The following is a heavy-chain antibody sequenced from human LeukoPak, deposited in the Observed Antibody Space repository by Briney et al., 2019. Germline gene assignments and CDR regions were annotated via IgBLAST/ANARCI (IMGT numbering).Heavy chain of an antibody. CDR3: ARGLKSAQYYYGMDV. J-gene: IGHJ6*02. D-gene: IGHD6-6*01. CDR1: GGTFSSYA. V-gene: IGHV1-2*02. Sequence: ASVKVSCKASGGTFSSYAISWVRQAPGQGLEWMGWINPNSGGTNYAQKFQGRVTMTRDTSISTAYMELSRLRSDDTAVYYCARGLKSAQYYYGMDVWGQGTTVTVSS. CDR2: INPNSGGT.